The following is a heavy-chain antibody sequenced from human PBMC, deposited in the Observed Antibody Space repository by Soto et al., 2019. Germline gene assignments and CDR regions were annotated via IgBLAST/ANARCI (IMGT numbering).Heavy chain of an antibody. CDR2: INAGNGNT. Sequence: EASVKVSCKASGYTFTSYAIHWVRQAPGQRLEWMGWINAGNGNTKYAQKFQGRVTITTDKSTSTAYMELSSLRSEDTAVYYCASDNVAVHFQHWGQGTLVTVS. CDR1: GYTFTSYA. V-gene: IGHV1-3*01. CDR3: ASDNVAVHFQH. D-gene: IGHD2-2*01. J-gene: IGHJ1*01.